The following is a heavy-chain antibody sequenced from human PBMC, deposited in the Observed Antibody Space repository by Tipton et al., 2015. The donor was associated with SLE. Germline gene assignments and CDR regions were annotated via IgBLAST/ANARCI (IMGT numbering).Heavy chain of an antibody. Sequence: TLSLTCTVYGGSLTGYYWSWIRQPPGKGLEWIGEVNHSGRTNYNPSLKSRVTISVDTSKNQFSLNLTSVTAADTAMYFCARQYCGGECYSHYYYYMDVWGEGTTVTVSS. D-gene: IGHD2-21*01. CDR3: ARQYCGGECYSHYYYYMDV. CDR1: GGSLTGYY. V-gene: IGHV4-34*01. J-gene: IGHJ6*03. CDR2: VNHSGRT.